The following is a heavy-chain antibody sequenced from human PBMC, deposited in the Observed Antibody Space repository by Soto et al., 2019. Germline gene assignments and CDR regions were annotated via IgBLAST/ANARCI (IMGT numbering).Heavy chain of an antibody. V-gene: IGHV2-5*02. J-gene: IGHJ3*01. CDR2: VYWDDDK. Sequence: QITLKESGPTLVKPTQTLTLTCTFSGFSLNTFGVGVGWIRQPPGKALECLGVVYWDDDKRYSPSLKTRLSITKDSSKNQTVLTMTNMDPMDTATYDCARRLNLDAFDFWGQGTMVAVSS. CDR1: GFSLNTFGVG. CDR3: ARRLNLDAFDF.